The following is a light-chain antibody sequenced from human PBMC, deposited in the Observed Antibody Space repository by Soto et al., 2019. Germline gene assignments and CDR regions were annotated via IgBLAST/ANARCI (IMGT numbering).Light chain of an antibody. J-gene: IGKJ3*01. CDR1: QGIGNY. CDR2: DAS. V-gene: IGKV3D-11*01. Sequence: EDVLTQSPAILSLSPGERATLSCMASQGIGNYLAWYQQKPGQAPRLLINDASNRATGIPARFSGSGSDTDFTLTIDSLEPEDSAVYYCQQRNFSPLTFGPGTRVEIK. CDR3: QQRNFSPLT.